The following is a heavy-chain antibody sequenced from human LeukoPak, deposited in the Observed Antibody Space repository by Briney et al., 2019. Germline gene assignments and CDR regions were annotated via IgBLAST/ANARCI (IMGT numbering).Heavy chain of an antibody. D-gene: IGHD2-8*01. Sequence: PGGSLRLSCAASGFTFSSDWMHWVRQAPGKGLVWVARINSDGSSTSYADSVKGRLTISRDNAKNTLYLQMKSLRAEDTAVYYYAREEICSNGVYYSCMDVWGKGTTVTVSS. J-gene: IGHJ6*03. CDR3: AREEICSNGVYYSCMDV. V-gene: IGHV3-74*01. CDR1: GFTFSSDW. CDR2: INSDGSST.